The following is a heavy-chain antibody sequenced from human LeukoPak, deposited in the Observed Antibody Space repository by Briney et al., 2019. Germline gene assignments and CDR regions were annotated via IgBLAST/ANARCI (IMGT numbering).Heavy chain of an antibody. CDR1: GGSISSSNW. V-gene: IGHV4-4*02. J-gene: IGHJ4*02. D-gene: IGHD3-16*02. CDR2: IYHSGST. Sequence: SGTLSLTCAVSGGSISSSNWWSWVRQPPGKGLEWIGEIYHSGSTNYNPSLKSRVTISVDKSKNQFSLKLSSVTAADTAVYYCARGAYDYVWGSYRYTSSLVFDYWGQGTLVTVSS. CDR3: ARGAYDYVWGSYRYTSSLVFDY.